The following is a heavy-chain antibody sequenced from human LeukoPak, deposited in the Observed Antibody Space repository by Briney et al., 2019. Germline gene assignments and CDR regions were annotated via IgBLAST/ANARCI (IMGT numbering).Heavy chain of an antibody. Sequence: ASVKVSCKASGYTFTSYGISWVRQAPGQGLEWMGGIIPIFGTANYAQKFQGRVTITTDESTSTAYMKLSSLRSEDTAVYYCARAPPDGDYVGYYYMDVWGKGTTVTVSS. CDR2: IIPIFGTA. J-gene: IGHJ6*03. CDR3: ARAPPDGDYVGYYYMDV. CDR1: GYTFTSYG. V-gene: IGHV1-69*05. D-gene: IGHD4-17*01.